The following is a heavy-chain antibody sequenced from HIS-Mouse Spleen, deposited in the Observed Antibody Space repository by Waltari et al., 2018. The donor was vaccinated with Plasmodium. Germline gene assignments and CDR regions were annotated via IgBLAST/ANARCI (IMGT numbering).Heavy chain of an antibody. D-gene: IGHD3-16*01. CDR2: KWYEGSNK. Sequence: QVQLVESGGGVVQPGRSLRLSCAASGFPFSSYGMHWVRQAPGKGRGLVEVKWYEGSNKYYADSVKGRFTIARDKSKKTLYLQMNSLRAEDTAVYYCARGRGACFDYWGQGTLVTVSS. CDR3: ARGRGACFDY. V-gene: IGHV3-33*01. CDR1: GFPFSSYG. J-gene: IGHJ4*02.